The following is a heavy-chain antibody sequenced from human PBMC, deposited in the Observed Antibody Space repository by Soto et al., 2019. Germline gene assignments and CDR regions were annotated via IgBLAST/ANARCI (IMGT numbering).Heavy chain of an antibody. CDR2: TYYRSRWYN. D-gene: IGHD5-12*01. J-gene: IGHJ1*01. V-gene: IGHV6-1*01. CDR1: GDSVSSDRAT. CDR3: ARGNVDNSFHH. Sequence: SQTLSLPCAISGDSVSSDRATWSWVRQSPSRGVEWLGRTYYRSRWYNDYAISARSRININPDTSKNQFSLHLTSVTPEDTAVYYCARGNVDNSFHHWRQGTLVPVSS.